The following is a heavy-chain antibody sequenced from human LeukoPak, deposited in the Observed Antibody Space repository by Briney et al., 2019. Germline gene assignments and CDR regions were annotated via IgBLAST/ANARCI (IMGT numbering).Heavy chain of an antibody. CDR3: ASFDRNLWLVRQVDY. CDR1: GFTFSSYA. Sequence: PGGSLRLSCAASGFTFSSYAMSWVRQAPGKGLEWVSAISGSGGSTYYADSVKGRFTISRDNSKNTLYLQMNSLRAEDTAVYYCASFDRNLWLVRQVDYWGQGTLVTVSS. CDR2: ISGSGGST. D-gene: IGHD6-19*01. V-gene: IGHV3-23*01. J-gene: IGHJ4*02.